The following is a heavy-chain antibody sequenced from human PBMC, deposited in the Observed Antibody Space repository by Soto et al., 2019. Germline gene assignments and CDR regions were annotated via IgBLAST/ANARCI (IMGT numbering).Heavy chain of an antibody. CDR2: IYWDDDK. D-gene: IGHD3-3*01. CDR3: AREPGVYDFWSGYGNWFDP. CDR1: GFSLSTSGVG. V-gene: IGHV2-5*02. Sequence: SGPTLVQPTQTLTLTCTFSGFSLSTSGVGVGWIRQPPGKALEWLALIYWDDDKRYSPSLKSRLTITKDTSKNQVVLTMTNMDPVDTATYYCAREPGVYDFWSGYGNWFDPWGQGTLVTVSS. J-gene: IGHJ5*02.